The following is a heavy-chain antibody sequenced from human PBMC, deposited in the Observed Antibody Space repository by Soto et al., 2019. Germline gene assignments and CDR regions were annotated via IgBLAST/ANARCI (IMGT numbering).Heavy chain of an antibody. V-gene: IGHV4-34*01. CDR1: GGSFSGNY. CDR2: ISPSGTT. D-gene: IGHD3-10*01. CDR3: ATSMWFGTQPEI. Sequence: QVQLQQWGAGLLKPSETLSLTCAVSGGSFSGNYWTWFRQHPGKGLEWIGEISPSGTTKYIPSLKSRVTISVDMSKEQYSLKVTSVTAADTAVYYCATSMWFGTQPEIWGQGTLVTVSS. J-gene: IGHJ4*02.